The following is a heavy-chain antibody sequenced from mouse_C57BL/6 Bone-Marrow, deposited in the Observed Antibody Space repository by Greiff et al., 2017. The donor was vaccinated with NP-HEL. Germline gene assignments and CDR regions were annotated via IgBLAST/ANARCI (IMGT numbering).Heavy chain of an antibody. V-gene: IGHV1-4*01. CDR3: ARYYGPYYFDY. D-gene: IGHD1-1*01. CDR1: GYTFTSYT. J-gene: IGHJ2*01. Sequence: QVQLKQSGAELARPGASVKMSCKASGYTFTSYTMHWVKQRPGQGLEWIGYINPSSGYTKYNQKFKDKATLTADKSASTAYMQLSSLTSEDSAVYYCARYYGPYYFDYWGQGTTLTVSS. CDR2: INPSSGYT.